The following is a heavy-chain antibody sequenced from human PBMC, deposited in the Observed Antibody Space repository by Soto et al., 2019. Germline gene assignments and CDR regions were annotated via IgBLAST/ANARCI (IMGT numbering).Heavy chain of an antibody. CDR3: ARRYSGYGDY. V-gene: IGHV4-59*08. CDR1: GGSITSYY. Sequence: PSETLSLTCTVSGGSITSYYWSWIRQPPGKGLEWIGYIYFSGSANYNPSLKSRVTISVDTSKNQFSLKLSSVTVADTAVYYCARRYSGYGDYWGQGTLVTVSS. J-gene: IGHJ4*02. CDR2: IYFSGSA. D-gene: IGHD5-12*01.